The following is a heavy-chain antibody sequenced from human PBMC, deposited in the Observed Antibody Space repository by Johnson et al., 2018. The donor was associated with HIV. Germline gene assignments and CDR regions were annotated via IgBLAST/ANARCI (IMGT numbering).Heavy chain of an antibody. CDR1: GFTFSSYA. D-gene: IGHD4-17*01. V-gene: IGHV3-30-3*01. Sequence: QMQLVESEGGVVQPGRSLRLSCAASGFTFSSYAMHWVRQAPGKGLEWVAVISYDGSYKYYADSVKGRFTISRDNAKNSLYLQMNSLRAEDTAVYYCARDLRCAFDIWGQGTMVTVSS. CDR3: ARDLRCAFDI. J-gene: IGHJ3*02. CDR2: ISYDGSYK.